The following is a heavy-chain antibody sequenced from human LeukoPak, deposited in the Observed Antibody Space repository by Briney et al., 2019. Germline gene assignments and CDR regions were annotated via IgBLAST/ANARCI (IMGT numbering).Heavy chain of an antibody. V-gene: IGHV4-59*12. D-gene: IGHD3-10*01. CDR1: GGSISSYY. CDR2: IYYSGST. Sequence: SETLSLTFTVSGGSISSYYWSWIRQPPGKGLEWIGYIYYSGSTNYNPFLKSRVTISVDTSKNQFSLKLSSVTAADTAVYYCARERDYYGSGSPGGAFDIWGQGTMVTVSS. J-gene: IGHJ3*02. CDR3: ARERDYYGSGSPGGAFDI.